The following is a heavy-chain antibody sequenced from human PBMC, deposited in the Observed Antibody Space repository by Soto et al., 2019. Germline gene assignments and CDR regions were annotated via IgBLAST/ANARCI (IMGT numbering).Heavy chain of an antibody. Sequence: SVKVSCKASGGTFSSYAISWVRQAPGQGLEWMGGIIPIFGTANYAQKFQGRVTITADESTSTAYMELSSLRSEDTAVYYCARGFYLYYNYFDYWGQGTLVNVSS. D-gene: IGHD2-8*01. CDR2: IIPIFGTA. V-gene: IGHV1-69*13. CDR3: ARGFYLYYNYFDY. J-gene: IGHJ4*02. CDR1: GGTFSSYA.